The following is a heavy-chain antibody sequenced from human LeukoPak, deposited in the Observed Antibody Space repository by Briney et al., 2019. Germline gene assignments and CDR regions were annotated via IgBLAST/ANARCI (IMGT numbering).Heavy chain of an antibody. D-gene: IGHD6-13*01. Sequence: PGRSLRLSCAASGFTFSSYAMHWVRQAPGKGLEWVAVISYDGSNKYYADSVKGRFTISRDNSKNTLYLQINSLRAEDTAVYYCARDIAAAGPLDYWGQGTLVTVSS. V-gene: IGHV3-30*04. CDR2: ISYDGSNK. CDR3: ARDIAAAGPLDY. CDR1: GFTFSSYA. J-gene: IGHJ4*02.